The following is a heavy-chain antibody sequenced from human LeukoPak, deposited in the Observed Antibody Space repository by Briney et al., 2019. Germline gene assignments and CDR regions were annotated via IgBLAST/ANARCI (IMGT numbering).Heavy chain of an antibody. CDR2: IKADSGGT. D-gene: IGHD3-22*01. J-gene: IGHJ3*02. CDR3: ATSGYPYNAFDI. CDR1: GYTFTGYY. Sequence: ASVKVSCKASGYTFTGYYMHWVRQAPGQGREWMGWIKADSGGTNYAQRFQGRVTMTRDTSISTAYMDLSRLRSDDTAVYHCATSGYPYNAFDIWGQGTMVTVSS. V-gene: IGHV1-2*02.